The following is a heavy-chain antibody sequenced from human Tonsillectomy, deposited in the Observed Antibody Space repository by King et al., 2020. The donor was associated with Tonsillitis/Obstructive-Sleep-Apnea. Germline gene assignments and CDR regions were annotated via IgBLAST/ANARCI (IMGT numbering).Heavy chain of an antibody. CDR1: GGSISSYY. Sequence: VQLQESGPGLVKPSETLSLTCTVSGGSISSYYWSWIRQPPGKGLEWIGYIFSSGSTNYNPSLKSRVTISVDTSKNKFSLKLSSVTAAATAVYYCARQYNVYNWFDPWGQGTLVTVSS. CDR3: ARQYNVYNWFDP. CDR2: IFSSGST. V-gene: IGHV4-59*08. D-gene: IGHD1-14*01. J-gene: IGHJ5*02.